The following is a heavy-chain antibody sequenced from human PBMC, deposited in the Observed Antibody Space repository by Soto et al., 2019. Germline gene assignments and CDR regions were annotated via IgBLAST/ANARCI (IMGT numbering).Heavy chain of an antibody. V-gene: IGHV3-7*03. CDR2: IKQDGSEK. CDR3: ARPAVGGSTVSGGY. D-gene: IGHD2-15*01. Sequence: GGSLRLSCAASGFTFSSYWMSWVRQAPGKGLEWVANIKQDGSEKYYVDSVKGRFTISRDNAKNSLYLQMNSLRAEDTAVYYCARPAVGGSTVSGGYWGQGTLVTVSS. J-gene: IGHJ4*02. CDR1: GFTFSSYW.